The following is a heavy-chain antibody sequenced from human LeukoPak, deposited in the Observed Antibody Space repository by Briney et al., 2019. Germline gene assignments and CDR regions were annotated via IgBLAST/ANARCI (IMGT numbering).Heavy chain of an antibody. CDR1: GSTINTYG. V-gene: IGHV3-30*02. D-gene: IGHD1-14*01. J-gene: IGHJ3*02. Sequence: GGSLRLSCIVSGSTINTYGFHWFRQAPGKGPEWLAFIGHDGNYKHYGDSVRGRFTISRDNSKNTVYLEMDSLRPDDTALYRCAKDLSYSYNIWGQGTKVTVSS. CDR2: IGHDGNYK. CDR3: AKDLSYSYNI.